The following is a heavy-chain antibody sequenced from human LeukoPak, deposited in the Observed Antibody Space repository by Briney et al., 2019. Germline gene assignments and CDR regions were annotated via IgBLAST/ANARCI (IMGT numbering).Heavy chain of an antibody. D-gene: IGHD2-2*01. CDR3: AKVHIVVVPATGGYWYFDL. Sequence: PGRSLRLSCAASGFTFDDYAMHWVRQAPGKGLEWVSGISWNSGSIGYADSVKGRFTISRDNAKNSLYLQMNSLRAEDTALYYCAKVHIVVVPATGGYWYFDLWGRGTLVTVSS. CDR2: ISWNSGSI. J-gene: IGHJ2*01. CDR1: GFTFDDYA. V-gene: IGHV3-9*01.